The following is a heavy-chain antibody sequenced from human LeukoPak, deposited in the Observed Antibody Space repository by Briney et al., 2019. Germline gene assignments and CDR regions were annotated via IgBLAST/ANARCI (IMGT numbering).Heavy chain of an antibody. CDR3: ARTITPHAFDI. J-gene: IGHJ3*02. Sequence: TTSETLSLTCAVYGGSFSGYYWSWIRQPPGKGLEWIGVINHSGSTNYNPSLKSRVTISVDTSKNQFSLKLSSVTAADTAVYYCARTITPHAFDIWGQGTMVTVSS. CDR1: GGSFSGYY. V-gene: IGHV4-34*01. D-gene: IGHD3-10*01. CDR2: INHSGST.